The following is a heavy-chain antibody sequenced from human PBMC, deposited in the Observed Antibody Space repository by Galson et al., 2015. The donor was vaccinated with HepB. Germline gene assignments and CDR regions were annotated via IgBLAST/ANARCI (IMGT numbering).Heavy chain of an antibody. V-gene: IGHV3-33*01. D-gene: IGHD1-26*01. Sequence: SLRLSCAASGFRFSSYGMHWVRQPPGKGLEWVAVTWYDGTNENYADSVKGRFTIFRDNSKNTLYLQMNSLRAEDTALYYCATQGGLWGQGTLVTVFS. CDR1: GFRFSSYG. CDR3: ATQGGL. CDR2: TWYDGTNE. J-gene: IGHJ4*02.